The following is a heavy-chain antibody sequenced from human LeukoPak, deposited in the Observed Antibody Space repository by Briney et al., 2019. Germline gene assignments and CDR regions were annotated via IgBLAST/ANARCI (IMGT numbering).Heavy chain of an antibody. CDR1: GFSFSTSG. CDR3: VKDIIGATGSHYSMDV. V-gene: IGHV3-30*18. J-gene: IGHJ6*03. Sequence: GGSLRLSCAASGFSFSTSGMHWVRQPPGKGLEWVTVITYDGSNKYYADSVKGRFTISRDNFRNTLFLQMNSLRAEDTALYYCVKDIIGATGSHYSMDVWGRGTTVTVSS. D-gene: IGHD1-20*01. CDR2: ITYDGSNK.